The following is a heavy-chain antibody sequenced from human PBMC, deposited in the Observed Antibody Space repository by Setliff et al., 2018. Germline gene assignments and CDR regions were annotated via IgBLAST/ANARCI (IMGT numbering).Heavy chain of an antibody. V-gene: IGHV4-34*01. D-gene: IGHD3-3*01. CDR3: ARMTGFLYTDV. CDR1: GGTFSDYY. J-gene: IGHJ6*03. CDR2: INHRGST. Sequence: PSETLSLTCTAYGGTFSDYYWTWIRQPPGKGLEWIGEINHRGSTNYNPSLKSRATISVDTSKNQFSLKLSSVTAADTAVYYCARMTGFLYTDVWGKGTTVTVSS.